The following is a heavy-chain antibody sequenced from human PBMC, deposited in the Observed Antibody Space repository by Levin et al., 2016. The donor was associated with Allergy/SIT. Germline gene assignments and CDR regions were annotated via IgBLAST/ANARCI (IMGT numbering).Heavy chain of an antibody. D-gene: IGHD6-13*01. CDR3: ARGSSWSYYSAMDV. Sequence: GGSLRLSCAASGFTFSSYSMSWVRQAPGKGLEWVSYISSSSSNIYHADSVKGRFTISRDNAKNSLYLQISSLRAEDTAVYYCARGSSWSYYSAMDVWGQGTTVTVSS. J-gene: IGHJ6*02. CDR2: ISSSSSNI. CDR1: GFTFSSYS. V-gene: IGHV3-48*04.